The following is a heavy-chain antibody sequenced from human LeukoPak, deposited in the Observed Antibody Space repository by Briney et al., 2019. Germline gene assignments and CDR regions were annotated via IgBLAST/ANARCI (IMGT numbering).Heavy chain of an antibody. D-gene: IGHD3-22*01. CDR3: ARDSTYYYDSSGYLAMIDP. V-gene: IGHV4-39*07. CDR1: GFTFSSYA. Sequence: PGGSLRLSCAASGFTFSSYAMSWVRQAPGKGLEWIGSIYYSGSTYYNPSLKSRVTISVDTSKNQFSLKLSSVTAADTAVYCCARDSTYYYDSSGYLAMIDPWGQGTLVTVSS. J-gene: IGHJ5*02. CDR2: IYYSGST.